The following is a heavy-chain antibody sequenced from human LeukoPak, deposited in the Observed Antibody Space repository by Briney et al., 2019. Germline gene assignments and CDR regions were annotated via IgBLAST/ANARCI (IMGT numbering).Heavy chain of an antibody. CDR2: INNSGST. D-gene: IGHD2-2*01. Sequence: SETLSLTCAVYGGSFSGYYWSWIRQPPGKGLEWIGEINNSGSTNYKPSLKSRVTISGDTSKNQFSLKLSSVTAADTAVYYCARGECSYASCYHIGAFDIWGQGTMVTVSS. CDR3: ARGECSYASCYHIGAFDI. CDR1: GGSFSGYY. V-gene: IGHV4-34*01. J-gene: IGHJ3*02.